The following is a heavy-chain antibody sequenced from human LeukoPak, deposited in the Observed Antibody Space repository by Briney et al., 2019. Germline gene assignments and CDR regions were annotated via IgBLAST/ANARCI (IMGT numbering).Heavy chain of an antibody. D-gene: IGHD1-26*01. Sequence: SQTLSLTCTVSGGSISSGGYYWSWIRQHPGKGLEWIGYIYYSGSTYYNPSLKSRVTISVDTSKNQFSLKLSSVTAADTAVYYCARSESSGELSFDYWGQGTLVTVSS. CDR2: IYYSGST. CDR1: GGSISSGGYY. J-gene: IGHJ4*02. V-gene: IGHV4-31*03. CDR3: ARSESSGELSFDY.